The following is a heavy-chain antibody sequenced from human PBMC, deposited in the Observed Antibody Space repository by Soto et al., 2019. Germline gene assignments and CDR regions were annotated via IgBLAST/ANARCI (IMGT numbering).Heavy chain of an antibody. J-gene: IGHJ6*02. Sequence: QVQLQESGPGLVKPSQTLSLTCTVSGGSISSGGYYWSWIRQHPGKGLEWIGYIYYSGSTYYNPSLKSRVTISVDTSKYQFSLKLSSVTAADTAVYSCAREIRLAYYYYGMDVWGQGTTVTVSS. V-gene: IGHV4-31*03. CDR2: IYYSGST. D-gene: IGHD4-17*01. CDR1: GGSISSGGYY. CDR3: AREIRLAYYYYGMDV.